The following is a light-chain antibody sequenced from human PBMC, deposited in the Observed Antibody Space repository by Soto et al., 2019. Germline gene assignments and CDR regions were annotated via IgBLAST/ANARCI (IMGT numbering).Light chain of an antibody. CDR2: GVS. J-gene: IGKJ4*01. V-gene: IGKV1-6*01. CDR1: QDIRDD. CDR3: LQDYNYPIT. Sequence: IQVTQAPSSLSASVGDRVTITCRASQDIRDDLGWYQQKPGKAPKLVIYGVSHLQSGVPSRFSGSGFGSDISLTISSLQPEDSATYYCLQDYNYPITFGGGTKVDIK.